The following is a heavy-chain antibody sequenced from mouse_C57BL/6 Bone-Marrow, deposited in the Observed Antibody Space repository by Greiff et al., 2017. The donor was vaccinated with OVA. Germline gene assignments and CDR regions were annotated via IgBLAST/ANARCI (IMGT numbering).Heavy chain of an antibody. CDR2: IYPGDGDT. D-gene: IGHD1-1*01. CDR3: ARDYGSRRGYFDY. V-gene: IGHV1-80*01. J-gene: IGHJ2*01. Sequence: VQLQESGAELVKPGASVKISCKASGYAFSSYWMNWVKQRPGKGLEWIGQIYPGDGDTNYNGKFKGKATLTADKSSSTAYMQLSSLTSEDSAVYFCARDYGSRRGYFDYWGQGTTLTVSS. CDR1: GYAFSSYW.